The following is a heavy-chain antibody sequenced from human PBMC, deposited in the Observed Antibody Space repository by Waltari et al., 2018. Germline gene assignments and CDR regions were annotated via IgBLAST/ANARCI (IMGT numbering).Heavy chain of an antibody. CDR2: IWFDGSNQ. V-gene: IGHV3-33*01. Sequence: QVQLVESGGGVVQPGRSLRLSCAASGFTFSSYGMHWVRQAPGKGLGWVAVIWFDGSNQYYADSVKGRFTISRDNSKNTLYLQMNSLRAEDTAVYYCARGLSLDASSGWYEDFDYWGQGTLVTVSS. CDR3: ARGLSLDASSGWYEDFDY. J-gene: IGHJ4*02. CDR1: GFTFSSYG. D-gene: IGHD6-19*01.